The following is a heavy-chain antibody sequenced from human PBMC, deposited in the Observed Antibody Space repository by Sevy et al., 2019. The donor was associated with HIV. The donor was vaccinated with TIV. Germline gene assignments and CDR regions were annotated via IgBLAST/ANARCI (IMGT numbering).Heavy chain of an antibody. CDR1: GFTFSSYA. V-gene: IGHV3-23*01. D-gene: IGHD3-10*01. J-gene: IGHJ4*02. Sequence: GGSLRLSCGVSGFTFSSYAMTWVRQPPGKGLEWVSIISGSGATTSYADSVKGRFTISRDNSKNALYLQMNSLRAEDTAVYYCAKESYYGSGYFDYWGQGTLVTVSS. CDR3: AKESYYGSGYFDY. CDR2: ISGSGATT.